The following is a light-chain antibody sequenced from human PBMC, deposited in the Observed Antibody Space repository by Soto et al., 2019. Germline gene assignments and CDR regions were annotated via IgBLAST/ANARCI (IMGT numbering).Light chain of an antibody. J-gene: IGKJ4*01. CDR3: QQYSAWPLT. Sequence: EIVMTQSPATLSVSPGESATLSCRASQIIRNTYLAWYQQKPGQAPRLLIYGISNRATGIPDRFSGTGSGTEFTLSISSLQSEDAAVYYCQQYSAWPLTFGGGTKVEIK. CDR1: QIIRNTY. CDR2: GIS. V-gene: IGKV3D-15*01.